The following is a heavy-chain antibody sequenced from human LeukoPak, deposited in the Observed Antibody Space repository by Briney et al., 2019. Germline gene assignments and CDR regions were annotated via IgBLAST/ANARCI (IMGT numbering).Heavy chain of an antibody. CDR2: IYYSGST. CDR3: ARQSSSTNLVWFDP. J-gene: IGHJ5*02. V-gene: IGHV4-31*03. D-gene: IGHD2-2*01. CDR1: GGSISSGGYY. Sequence: SQTLSLTCTVSGGSISSGGYYWSWIRQHPGKGLEWIGYIYYSGSTYYNPSLKSRVTISVDTSKNQFSLKLSSVTAADTAVYYCARQSSSTNLVWFDPWGQGTLVTVSS.